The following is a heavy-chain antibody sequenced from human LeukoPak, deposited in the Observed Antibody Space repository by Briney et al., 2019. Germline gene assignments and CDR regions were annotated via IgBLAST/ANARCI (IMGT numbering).Heavy chain of an antibody. CDR3: ARAANCYDRLFQH. CDR2: ISYTGST. J-gene: IGHJ1*01. CDR1: GGSISGYY. V-gene: IGHV4-59*01. D-gene: IGHD3-22*01. Sequence: SETLSLTCTVSGGSISGYYWSWIRQPPGKGLEWIGYISYTGSTYYNPSLKSRVTISVDTSNNQFSLKLTSVSAADTAVYYCARAANCYDRLFQHWGQGTLVTVSS.